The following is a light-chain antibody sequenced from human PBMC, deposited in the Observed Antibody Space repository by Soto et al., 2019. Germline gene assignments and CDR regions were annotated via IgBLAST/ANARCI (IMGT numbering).Light chain of an antibody. V-gene: IGLV1-44*01. Sequence: QSVLTQPPSASGTPGQRVTISCSGSSSNIGRNNVNWYLQVPGTAPKLVIYNNDQRPSGVPDRLLGSKSGTSASLAISGLQSEDEADYYCASWDDRLSGPIFGGGTKRTVL. J-gene: IGLJ2*01. CDR2: NND. CDR1: SSNIGRNN. CDR3: ASWDDRLSGPI.